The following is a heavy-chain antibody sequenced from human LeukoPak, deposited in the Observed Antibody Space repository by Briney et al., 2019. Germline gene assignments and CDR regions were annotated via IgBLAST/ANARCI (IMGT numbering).Heavy chain of an antibody. V-gene: IGHV3-30*03. CDR1: GFTFSSYS. J-gene: IGHJ4*02. CDR3: ARRVPLNYGSGSYLDY. CDR2: ISYDGSNK. D-gene: IGHD3-10*01. Sequence: GGSLRLSCAASGFTFSSYSMNWVRQAPGKGLEWVAVISYDGSNKYYADSVKGRFTISRDNSKNTLYLQMNSLRAEDTAVYYCARRVPLNYGSGSYLDYWGQGTLVTVSS.